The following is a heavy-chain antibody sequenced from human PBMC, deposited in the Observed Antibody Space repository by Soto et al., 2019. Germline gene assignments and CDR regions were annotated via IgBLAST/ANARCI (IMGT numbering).Heavy chain of an antibody. V-gene: IGHV3-30-3*01. CDR1: GFTFSSYA. CDR3: ATSVGATTQFDY. CDR2: ISYDGSNK. D-gene: IGHD1-26*01. J-gene: IGHJ4*02. Sequence: LRLSCAASGFTFSSYAMHWVRQAPGKGLEWVAVISYDGSNKYYADSVKGRFTISRDNSKNTLYLQMNSLRAEDTAVYYCATSVGATTQFDYWGQGTLVTVSS.